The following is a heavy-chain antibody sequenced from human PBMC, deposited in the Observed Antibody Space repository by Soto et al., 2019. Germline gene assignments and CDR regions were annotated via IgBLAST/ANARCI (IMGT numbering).Heavy chain of an antibody. CDR2: IIPIFGTA. Sequence: SSVQVSCKASGGTFSSYAISWVRQAPGQGLEWMGGIIPIFGTANYAQKFQGRVTITADESTSTPYMELSSLRSEDTAVYYCASASGRAEATCYYYGMDVWGQGSTVTVSS. CDR3: ASASGRAEATCYYYGMDV. CDR1: GGTFSSYA. D-gene: IGHD6-13*01. J-gene: IGHJ6*02. V-gene: IGHV1-69*13.